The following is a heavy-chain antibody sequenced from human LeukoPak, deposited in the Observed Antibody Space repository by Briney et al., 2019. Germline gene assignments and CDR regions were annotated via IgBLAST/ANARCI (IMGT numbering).Heavy chain of an antibody. Sequence: AAVKISCKTSGYTFSGHYLHWVRQAPAQGLEWVGGINPNNGDTNYAQNFRGRVTMTRDTSITTAYMELSSLTSDDTAVYFCARSAEHCNNGVCFTDYYMDVWGKGTTVTVSS. J-gene: IGHJ6*03. V-gene: IGHV1-2*02. CDR2: INPNNGDT. D-gene: IGHD2-8*01. CDR3: ARSAEHCNNGVCFTDYYMDV. CDR1: GYTFSGHY.